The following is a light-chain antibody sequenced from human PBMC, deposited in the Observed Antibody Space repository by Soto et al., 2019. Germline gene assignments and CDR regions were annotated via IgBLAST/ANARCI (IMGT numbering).Light chain of an antibody. J-gene: IGLJ1*01. CDR3: SSYTSSSTLV. CDR1: SSDVGGYNY. CDR2: EVS. Sequence: QSALTQPASVSGSPGQSITISCTGTSSDVGGYNYVSWYQQHPGKAPKLMIYEVSNRPSWVSNRFSGSKSGNTASLTIPGLQAEDEADYYCSSYTSSSTLVFGTGTKLTVL. V-gene: IGLV2-14*01.